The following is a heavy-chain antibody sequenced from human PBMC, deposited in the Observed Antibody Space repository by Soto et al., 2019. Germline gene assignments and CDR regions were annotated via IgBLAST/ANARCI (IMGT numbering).Heavy chain of an antibody. CDR2: VYYSGTT. CDR3: ARTTAVPNSLRSRYFFDY. D-gene: IGHD4-17*01. V-gene: IGHV4-61*01. Sequence: SETLSLTCSVSGGSVSDKTYYWSWIRQPPGKRLEWIGYVYYSGTTNYNPPLKSRVTISVDLSKNQFSLRLSSVTTADTALYYCARTTAVPNSLRSRYFFDYWGQGTLVTVPQ. CDR1: GGSVSDKTYY. J-gene: IGHJ4*02.